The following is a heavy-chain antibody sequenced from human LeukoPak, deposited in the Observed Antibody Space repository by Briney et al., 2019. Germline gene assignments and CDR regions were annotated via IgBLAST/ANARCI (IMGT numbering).Heavy chain of an antibody. V-gene: IGHV1-2*02. CDR3: VSWAGGNSDVASFDF. D-gene: IGHD2-21*01. J-gene: IGHJ4*02. CDR2: ISRRSGAT. Sequence: ALVKVSCKASGSIFSDYYMHWVRQVPGRGFEWMGWISRRSGATKIAPKFQGRVTLTRDISISTAYVELTNLASDDTAVYYCVSWAGGNSDVASFDFWGQGTLVLVSS. CDR1: GSIFSDYY.